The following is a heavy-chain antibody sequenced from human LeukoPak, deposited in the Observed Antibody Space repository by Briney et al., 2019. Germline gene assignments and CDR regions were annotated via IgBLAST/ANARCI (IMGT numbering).Heavy chain of an antibody. CDR3: TTRMYGSGSYYQLDY. J-gene: IGHJ4*02. CDR1: GFTFSNAW. CDR2: IKSKTDGGTT. D-gene: IGHD3-10*01. V-gene: IGHV3-15*01. Sequence: GGSLRLSCAASGFTFSNAWMSWVRQAPGKGLEWVGRIKSKTDGGTTDYAAPVKGRFTISRDDSKNTLYLQMNSLETEDTAVYYCTTRMYGSGSYYQLDYWGQGTLVTVSS.